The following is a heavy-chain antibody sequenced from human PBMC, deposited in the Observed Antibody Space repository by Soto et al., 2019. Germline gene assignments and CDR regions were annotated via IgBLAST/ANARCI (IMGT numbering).Heavy chain of an antibody. CDR3: ARGYDSSGYLAFDY. V-gene: IGHV1-69*06. CDR1: GCTFSSYA. D-gene: IGHD3-22*01. Sequence: ASVKVSCKASGCTFSSYAISCVRQAPGQGLEWMGGIIPIFGTANYAQKFQGRVTITADKSTSTAYMELSSLRSEDTAVYYCARGYDSSGYLAFDYWGQGTLVTVSS. CDR2: IIPIFGTA. J-gene: IGHJ4*02.